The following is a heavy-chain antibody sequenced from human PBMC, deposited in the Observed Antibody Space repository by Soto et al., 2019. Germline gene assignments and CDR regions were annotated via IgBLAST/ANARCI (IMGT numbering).Heavy chain of an antibody. CDR2: IYSSGSP. J-gene: IGHJ4*02. CDR1: GASITDLPYS. V-gene: IGHV4-39*01. CDR3: ARHTMTTVTTFDY. Sequence: QLQLQESGPGLVKPSETLSLTCTVSGASITDLPYSWGWIRQPPGKGLQWIGSIYSSGSPHFNPSLKSRVTISVDTSKNQISLRLRSVSAADTALYFCARHTMTTVTTFDYWGQGTLVAVSS. D-gene: IGHD4-17*01.